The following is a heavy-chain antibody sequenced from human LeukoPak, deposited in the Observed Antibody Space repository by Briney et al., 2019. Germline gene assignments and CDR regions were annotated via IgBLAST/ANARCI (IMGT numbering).Heavy chain of an antibody. J-gene: IGHJ4*02. CDR2: ICASGEST. D-gene: IGHD3-9*01. CDR1: RFTFRDFS. Sequence: GGSLRLSCADSRFTFRDFSMSSVRQAPGKGLEWVSAICASGESTFYAASVKGRFTISSDNSRSMLYLQMNTLRAEDTALYYCAKAYPYDNLLTGYYGAPDYWGQGTLVTVSS. V-gene: IGHV3-23*01. CDR3: AKAYPYDNLLTGYYGAPDY.